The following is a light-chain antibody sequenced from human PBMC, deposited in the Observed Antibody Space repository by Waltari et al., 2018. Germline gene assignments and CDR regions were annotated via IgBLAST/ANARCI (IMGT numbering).Light chain of an antibody. V-gene: IGLV2-8*01. CDR2: EVN. CDR3: SSYAGTDNFVV. J-gene: IGLJ2*01. Sequence: QSALPPPPSASGSPGQSVTTSCPGTSRDVGAYDYVSWYQHHPDKAPKLIIFEVNKWPSGVPDRFSGSKSGNTASLTVSGLQAEDEADYYCSSYAGTDNFVVFGGGTKLTVL. CDR1: SRDVGAYDY.